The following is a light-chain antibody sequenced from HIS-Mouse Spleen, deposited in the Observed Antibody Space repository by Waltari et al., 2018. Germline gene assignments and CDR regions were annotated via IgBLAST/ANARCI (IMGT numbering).Light chain of an antibody. CDR3: YSTDSSGNHRRV. V-gene: IGLV3-10*01. J-gene: IGLJ3*02. CDR2: EDS. Sequence: SYELTQPPSVSVSPGQTARITCSGAALPKKYAYWYQQKSGQAPVLVIYEDSQRPSGIPERFSGSSSGTMATLTISGAQVEDEADYYCYSTDSSGNHRRVFGGGTKLTVL. CDR1: ALPKKY.